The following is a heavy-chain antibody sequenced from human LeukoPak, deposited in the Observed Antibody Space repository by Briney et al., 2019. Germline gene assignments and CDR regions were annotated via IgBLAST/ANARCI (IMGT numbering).Heavy chain of an antibody. CDR3: ATYYGSGRRDFDY. D-gene: IGHD3-10*01. CDR2: INHSGST. Sequence: SETLSLTCAVYGGSFSGYYWSWIRQPPGKGLEWIGEINHSGSTNYNPSLKSRVTISVDTSKNQFSLKLSSVTAADTAVYYCATYYGSGRRDFDYWGQGTLVTVSS. J-gene: IGHJ4*02. CDR1: GGSFSGYY. V-gene: IGHV4-34*01.